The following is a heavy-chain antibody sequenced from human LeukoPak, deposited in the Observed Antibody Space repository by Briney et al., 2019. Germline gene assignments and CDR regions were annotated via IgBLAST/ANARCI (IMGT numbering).Heavy chain of an antibody. CDR1: GFTFSSYA. V-gene: IGHV3-23*01. D-gene: IGHD4-17*01. CDR2: ISGSGGST. J-gene: IGHJ3*02. Sequence: PGGSLRLSCAASGFTFSSYAMSWVRRAPGQGLEWVSAISGSGGSTYYADSVKGRFTISRDNSKNTLYLQMNSLKAEDTAVYYCARDLATVTTSGAFDIWGQGTMGTVSS. CDR3: ARDLATVTTSGAFDI.